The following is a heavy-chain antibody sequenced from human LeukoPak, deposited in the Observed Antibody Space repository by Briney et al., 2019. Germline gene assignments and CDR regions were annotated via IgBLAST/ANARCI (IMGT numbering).Heavy chain of an antibody. V-gene: IGHV1-8*01. D-gene: IGHD3-10*01. Sequence: ASVKVSCKASGYTFTSYDINWVRQATGQGLEWMGWVNPNSGNTGYAQKFQGRVTMTRNTSISTAYMELSSLRSEDTAVYYCARGHYYGSGSYLNYYYYGMDVWGQGTTVTVSS. CDR1: GYTFTSYD. CDR3: ARGHYYGSGSYLNYYYYGMDV. CDR2: VNPNSGNT. J-gene: IGHJ6*02.